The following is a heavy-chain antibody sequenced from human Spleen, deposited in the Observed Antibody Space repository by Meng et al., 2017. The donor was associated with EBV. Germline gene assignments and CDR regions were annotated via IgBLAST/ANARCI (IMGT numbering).Heavy chain of an antibody. J-gene: IGHJ4*02. V-gene: IGHV3-30-3*01. D-gene: IGHD5-18*01. CDR2: ISYDGIHQ. CDR1: GFTFTNYA. CDR3: ARASIQLWSYFDS. Sequence: QVQVVELWGGVVQPGTSLRLSCAASGFTFTNYAFHWVRQAPGKGLEWVAVISYDGIHQHYADSVKGRFTISRDNSRNTLFLQMNSLRVDETAIYYCARASIQLWSYFDSWGQGTLVTVSS.